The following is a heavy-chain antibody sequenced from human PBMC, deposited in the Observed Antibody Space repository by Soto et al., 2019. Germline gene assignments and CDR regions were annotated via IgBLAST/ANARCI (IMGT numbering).Heavy chain of an antibody. CDR1: GGSISSGGYY. CDR3: AGVGGINWFDP. V-gene: IGHV4-31*01. CDR2: IYYSGST. Sequence: QVQLQESGPGLVKPSQTLSLTCTVSGGSISSGGYYWSWIRQHPGKGLEWIGYIYYSGSTYYNPSLMSLVTISVDTSKNQSSLKLSSVTAADTAVYYCAGVGGINWFDPWGQGTLVTVSS. J-gene: IGHJ5*02. D-gene: IGHD3-16*01.